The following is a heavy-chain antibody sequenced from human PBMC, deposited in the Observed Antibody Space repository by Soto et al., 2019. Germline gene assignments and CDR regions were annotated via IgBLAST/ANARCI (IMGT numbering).Heavy chain of an antibody. CDR1: VGSINIGDYY. CDR3: ARVRRSAWDY. J-gene: IGHJ4*02. V-gene: IGHV4-30-4*02. CDR2: IYYSGST. Sequence: PSDTLSLTCTFSVGSINIGDYYWSWIRQPPGKGLEWIGYIYYSGSTYYNPSLKSRVAISIDTSKNQFSLKMSSVTAADTAVYYCARVRRSAWDYWGQGTMVTVSS.